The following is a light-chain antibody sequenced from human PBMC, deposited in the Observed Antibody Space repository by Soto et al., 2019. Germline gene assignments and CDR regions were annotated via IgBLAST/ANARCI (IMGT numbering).Light chain of an antibody. CDR3: CSYTSLSTVV. V-gene: IGLV2-14*01. CDR2: AVS. J-gene: IGLJ2*01. CDR1: SSYVGGYNH. Sequence: QSALTQPASVSGSPGQSITISCTGTSSYVGGYNHVSWYQHSPGKAPKLILFAVSDRPSGVSHRFSGSKSGNTASLTISGLQADDEADYYCCSYTSLSTVVFGGGTKLTVL.